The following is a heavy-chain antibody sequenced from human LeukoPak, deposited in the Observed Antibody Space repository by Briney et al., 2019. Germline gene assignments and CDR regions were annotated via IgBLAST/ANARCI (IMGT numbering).Heavy chain of an antibody. D-gene: IGHD3-16*01. V-gene: IGHV4-59*11. CDR3: ARSLGFDY. Sequence: SETLSLTCTVSGGSISSHYWSWIRQPPGKGLEWIGYINYSGSTNYNPSLKSRVTISVDTSKNQFSLKLSSVTAADTAVYYCARSLGFDYWGQGTLVTVSS. CDR1: GGSISSHY. J-gene: IGHJ4*02. CDR2: INYSGST.